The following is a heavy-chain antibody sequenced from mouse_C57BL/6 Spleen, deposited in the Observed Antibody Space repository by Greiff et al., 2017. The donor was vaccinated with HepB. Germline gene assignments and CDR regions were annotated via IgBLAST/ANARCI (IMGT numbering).Heavy chain of an antibody. CDR1: GFTFSSYA. CDR3: ARDYDYDEGRPYAMDY. Sequence: EVKLMESGGGLVKPGGSLKLSCAASGFTFSSYAMSWVRQTPEKRLEWVATISDGGSYTYYPDNVKGRFTISRDNAKNNLYLQMSHLKSEDTAMYYCARDYDYDEGRPYAMDYWGQGTSVTVSS. J-gene: IGHJ4*01. V-gene: IGHV5-4*01. CDR2: ISDGGSYT. D-gene: IGHD2-4*01.